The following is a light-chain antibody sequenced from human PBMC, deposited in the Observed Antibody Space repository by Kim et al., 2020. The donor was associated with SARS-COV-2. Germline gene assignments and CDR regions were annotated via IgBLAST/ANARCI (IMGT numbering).Light chain of an antibody. CDR1: QSIGSS. Sequence: VTPKDTATITCRASQSIGSSLHWYQLKPDQSPKLLIKYASQSISGVPSRFRGSGSGTDFALTINSLEAEDAATYYCHQSTSLPLTFGQGTKVEIK. CDR2: YAS. CDR3: HQSTSLPLT. J-gene: IGKJ1*01. V-gene: IGKV6-21*02.